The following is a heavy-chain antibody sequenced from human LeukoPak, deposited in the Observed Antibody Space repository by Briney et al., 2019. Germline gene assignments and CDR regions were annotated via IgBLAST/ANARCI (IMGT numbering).Heavy chain of an antibody. CDR3: ARESSVGAPFWSGPTHYYYYGMDV. D-gene: IGHD3-3*01. CDR2: IIPIFGIA. J-gene: IGHJ6*02. Sequence: GASVKVSCKAPGGTFSSYAISWVRQAPGQGLEWMGRIIPIFGIANYAQKFQGRVTITADKSTSTAYMELSSLRSEDTAVYYCARESSVGAPFWSGPTHYYYYGMDVWGQGTTVTVSS. V-gene: IGHV1-69*04. CDR1: GGTFSSYA.